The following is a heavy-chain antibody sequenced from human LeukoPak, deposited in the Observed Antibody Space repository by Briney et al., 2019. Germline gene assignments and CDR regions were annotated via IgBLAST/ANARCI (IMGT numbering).Heavy chain of an antibody. CDR2: IIPIFGTA. CDR1: GGTFSSYA. V-gene: IGHV1-69*05. D-gene: IGHD2-21*02. J-gene: IGHJ4*02. CDR3: ASVIGVVTAMIGGYYFDY. Sequence: SVKVSCKASGGTFSSYAISWVRQAPGQGLEWMGGIIPIFGTANYAQKFQGRVTITTDESTSTAYMELSSLRSEDTAVYYCASVIGVVTAMIGGYYFDYWGQGTLVTVSS.